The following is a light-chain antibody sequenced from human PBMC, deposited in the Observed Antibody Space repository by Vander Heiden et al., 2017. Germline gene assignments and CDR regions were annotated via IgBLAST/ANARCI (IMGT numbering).Light chain of an antibody. Sequence: QSVLTQPPSASGTPGQRGPISCSGSSSNIGSNTVHWYQQLPGTAPKLLIYSNNQRPSGVPDRFSGSKSGTSASLAISGLQSEDEADYYCAAWDDSLNGLVVFGGGTKLTVL. CDR1: SSNIGSNT. V-gene: IGLV1-44*01. J-gene: IGLJ2*01. CDR3: AAWDDSLNGLVV. CDR2: SNN.